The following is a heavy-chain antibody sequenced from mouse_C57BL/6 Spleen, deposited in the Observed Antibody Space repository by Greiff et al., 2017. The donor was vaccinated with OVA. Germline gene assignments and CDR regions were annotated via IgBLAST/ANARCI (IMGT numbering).Heavy chain of an antibody. V-gene: IGHV10-1*01. CDR2: IRSKSNNYAT. CDR1: GFSFNTYA. Sequence: EVMLVESGGGLVQPKGSLKLSCAASGFSFNTYAMNWVRQAPGKGLEWVARIRSKSNNYATYYADSVKDRFTISRDDSESMLYLQMNNLKTEDTAMYYGVRQAYDLYAMDYWGQGTSVTVSS. CDR3: VRQAYDLYAMDY. J-gene: IGHJ4*01. D-gene: IGHD2-4*01.